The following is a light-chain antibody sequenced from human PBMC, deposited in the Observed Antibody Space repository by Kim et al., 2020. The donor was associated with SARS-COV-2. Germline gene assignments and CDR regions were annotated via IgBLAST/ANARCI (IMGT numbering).Light chain of an antibody. J-gene: IGLJ2*01. CDR1: SSDVGAYNY. CDR2: DLT. CDR3: SSYTVTGTVI. V-gene: IGLV2-14*03. Sequence: GRSITLSCTGTSSDVGAYNYVSWYQQHPGTAPKLIIYDLTGRPSGVSTRFSGSKSGNTASLTISGLQADDEADYYCSSYTVTGTVIFGGGTKLTVL.